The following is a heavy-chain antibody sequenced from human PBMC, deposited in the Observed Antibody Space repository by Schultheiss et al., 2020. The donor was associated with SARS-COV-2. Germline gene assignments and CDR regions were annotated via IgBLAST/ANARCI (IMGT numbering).Heavy chain of an antibody. CDR2: MNPNSGGT. D-gene: IGHD3-22*01. CDR1: GYTFTSYG. CDR3: ARVPRHMIVVVSPFDY. V-gene: IGHV1-2*02. J-gene: IGHJ4*01. Sequence: ASVKVSCKASGYTFTSYGISWVRQAPGQGLEWMGWMNPNSGGTNYAQKFQGRVSMTRDTSISTAYMELSRLRSDDTAVYYCARVPRHMIVVVSPFDYWGHGTLVTVSS.